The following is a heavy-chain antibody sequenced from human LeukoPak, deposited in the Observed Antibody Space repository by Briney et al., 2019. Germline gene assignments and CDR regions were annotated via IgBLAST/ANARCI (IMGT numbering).Heavy chain of an antibody. Sequence: GGSLRLSCTASGSTFRSYAMSWVRQAPGKGLEWVSAISGSGIATYYADSVKGRFSISRDNSKNTLYLQMNSLRAEDTAVYYCARDAAYSSGWYYFDYWGQGTLVTVSS. CDR2: ISGSGIAT. V-gene: IGHV3-23*01. CDR1: GSTFRSYA. CDR3: ARDAAYSSGWYYFDY. J-gene: IGHJ4*02. D-gene: IGHD6-19*01.